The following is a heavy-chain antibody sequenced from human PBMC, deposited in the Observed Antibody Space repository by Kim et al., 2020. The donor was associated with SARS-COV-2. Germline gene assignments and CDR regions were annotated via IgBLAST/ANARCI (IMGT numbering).Heavy chain of an antibody. Sequence: ASVKVSCKASGYTFIEYRIDWVRQAPGQGHEWMGWINPKNGDTYYGQKFQGRVTMASDTSISTVYMDLRRLTSDDTAVYYCARDYWRSYEYWGQGTLVTVSS. CDR2: INPKNGDT. CDR1: GYTFIEYR. CDR3: ARDYWRSYEY. J-gene: IGHJ4*02. V-gene: IGHV1-2*02. D-gene: IGHD3-16*01.